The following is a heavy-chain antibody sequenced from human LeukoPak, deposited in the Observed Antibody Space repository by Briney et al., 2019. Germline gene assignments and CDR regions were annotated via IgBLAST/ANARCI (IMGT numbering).Heavy chain of an antibody. J-gene: IGHJ4*02. CDR3: ARDASNYYYDSSGYYPFDY. Sequence: SVKVSCKASGGTFSSYTISWVRQAPGQGLEWTGRIIPILGIANYAQKFQGRVTITADKSTSTAYMELSSLRSEDTAVYYCARDASNYYYDSSGYYPFDYWGQGTLVTVSS. CDR2: IIPILGIA. D-gene: IGHD3-22*01. V-gene: IGHV1-69*04. CDR1: GGTFSSYT.